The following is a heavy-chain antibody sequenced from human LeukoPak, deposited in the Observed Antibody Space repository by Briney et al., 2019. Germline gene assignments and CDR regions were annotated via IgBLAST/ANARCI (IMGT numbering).Heavy chain of an antibody. CDR1: GGSISSGGYY. CDR3: ARSDTAMVTGWFDP. CDR2: IYYSGST. D-gene: IGHD5-18*01. Sequence: SETLSLTCTVSGGSISSGGYYWSWIRQHPGKDLEWIGYIYYSGSTYYNPSLKSRVTISVDTSKNQFSLKLSSVTAADTAVYYCARSDTAMVTGWFDPWGQGTLVTVSS. V-gene: IGHV4-31*03. J-gene: IGHJ5*02.